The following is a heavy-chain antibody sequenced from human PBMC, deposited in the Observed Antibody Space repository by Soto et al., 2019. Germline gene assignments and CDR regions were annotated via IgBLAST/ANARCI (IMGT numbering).Heavy chain of an antibody. CDR2: ISGGGDTT. J-gene: IGHJ4*02. CDR1: GFTFNNYA. CDR3: AKGRGGSGSLTPRVDF. V-gene: IGHV3-23*01. D-gene: IGHD3-10*01. Sequence: EVQLLESGGGLVQPGGSLRLSCEASGFTFNNYAMTWVRQAPGKGLEWVSAISGGGDTTSYADSVKGRFTVSRDGSKNTLYRQMSSLRAEDTALYYCAKGRGGSGSLTPRVDFWGQGTLVTVSS.